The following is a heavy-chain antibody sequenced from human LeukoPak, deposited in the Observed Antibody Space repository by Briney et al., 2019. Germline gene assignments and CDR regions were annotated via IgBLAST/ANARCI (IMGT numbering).Heavy chain of an antibody. J-gene: IGHJ4*02. Sequence: SETLSLTCTVSGGSISSYYWSWIRQPPGKGLEWIGYIYNSGSTNYNPSLKSRVTISVDTSKNQFSLKLSSVTAADTAVYYCASRKLGNDYWGQGTLVTVSS. CDR3: ASRKLGNDY. V-gene: IGHV4-59*01. D-gene: IGHD7-27*01. CDR1: GGSISSYY. CDR2: IYNSGST.